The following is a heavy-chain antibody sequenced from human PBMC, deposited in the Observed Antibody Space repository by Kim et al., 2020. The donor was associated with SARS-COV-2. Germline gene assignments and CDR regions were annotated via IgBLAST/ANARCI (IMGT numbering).Heavy chain of an antibody. J-gene: IGHJ4*02. V-gene: IGHV4-4*07. CDR3: ARLTTYTSGWFYFDY. D-gene: IGHD6-19*01. Sequence: NPSLKSPVTMSVDTSKNQFSLKMTSVTAADTAVYYCARLTTYTSGWFYFDYWGQGTLVTVSS.